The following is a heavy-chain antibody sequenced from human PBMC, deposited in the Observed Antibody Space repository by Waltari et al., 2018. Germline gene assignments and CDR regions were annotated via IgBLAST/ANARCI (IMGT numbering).Heavy chain of an antibody. Sequence: EVQLLESGGGLVQPGGSLRLSCAASGFTFSSYAMNWVRQAPGKGLEWVSAIVGSGGSTFYADSGTGRFTISRDNSKNTVYLQMNSLRVEDTAVYYCAREDYYDSSSAFDIWGQGTMVTVSS. V-gene: IGHV3-23*01. D-gene: IGHD3-22*01. CDR1: GFTFSSYA. J-gene: IGHJ3*02. CDR3: AREDYYDSSSAFDI. CDR2: IVGSGGST.